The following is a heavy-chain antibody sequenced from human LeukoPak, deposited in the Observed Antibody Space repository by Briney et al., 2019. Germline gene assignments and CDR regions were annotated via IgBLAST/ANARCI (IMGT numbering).Heavy chain of an antibody. CDR2: ISGSGGRK. J-gene: IGHJ6*03. Sequence: PGGSLRLSCAASGFTFSRYAMNWVRQAPGKGLEWVSGISGSGGRKYYADSVKGRFTISRDNSKSALYLQMNSLRAEDTALYYCAKEYAGYYYYYMDVWGKGTTVTVSS. CDR3: AKEYAGYYYYYMDV. CDR1: GFTFSRYA. V-gene: IGHV3-23*01.